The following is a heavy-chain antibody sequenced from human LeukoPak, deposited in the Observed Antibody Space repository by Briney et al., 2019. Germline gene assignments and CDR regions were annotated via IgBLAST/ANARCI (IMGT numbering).Heavy chain of an antibody. J-gene: IGHJ5*02. Sequence: SETLSLTCTVSGGSISSGSYYWSWIRQPAGKGLEWIGLIYTSGSTNYNPSLKSRVTISVDTSKNQFSLKLSSVTAADTAVYYCARGSHSSSWYGGNWFDPWGQGTLVTVSS. CDR2: IYTSGST. CDR1: GGSISSGSYY. D-gene: IGHD6-13*01. CDR3: ARGSHSSSWYGGNWFDP. V-gene: IGHV4-61*02.